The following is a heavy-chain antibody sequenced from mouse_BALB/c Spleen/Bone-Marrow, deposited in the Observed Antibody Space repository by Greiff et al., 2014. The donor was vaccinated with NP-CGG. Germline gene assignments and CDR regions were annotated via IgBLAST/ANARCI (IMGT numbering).Heavy chain of an antibody. CDR2: IDPASGNT. CDR1: GFNIKDTY. Sequence: EVQLQQSGAELVTPGASVKLSCTASGFNIKDTYLHWVKQRPEQGLDWIGRIDPASGNTKYDPKFQGKATITADTSSNTAYLQLSSLTSYDTAVYYCASNGDGWYFDVWGAGTTVTVSS. V-gene: IGHV14-3*02. CDR3: ASNGDGWYFDV. D-gene: IGHD3-3*01. J-gene: IGHJ1*01.